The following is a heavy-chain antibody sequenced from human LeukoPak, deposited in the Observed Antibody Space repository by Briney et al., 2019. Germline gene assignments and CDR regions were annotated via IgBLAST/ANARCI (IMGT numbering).Heavy chain of an antibody. CDR1: GFTFSNYW. V-gene: IGHV3-7*01. Sequence: PGGSLRLSCAASGFTFSNYWMSWVRQAPGKGLGWVASIRQDGGEKSYVDSVKGRFTISRDNTKNSLYLQINSLRAEDTAVYYCARDGTAAGLYFDLWGQGTLVTVSS. J-gene: IGHJ4*01. CDR2: IRQDGGEK. D-gene: IGHD6-13*01. CDR3: ARDGTAAGLYFDL.